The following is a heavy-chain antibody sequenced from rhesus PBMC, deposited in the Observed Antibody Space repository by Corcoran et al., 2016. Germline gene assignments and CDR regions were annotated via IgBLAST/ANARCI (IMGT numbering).Heavy chain of an antibody. J-gene: IGHJ4*01. CDR2: IYGSGVSN. CDR3: ARPLAAAIDY. V-gene: IGHV4-93*02. CDR1: GGSISSSNW. D-gene: IGHD6-25*01. Sequence: QVQLQESGPAVVKPSETLSLTCAVSGGSISSSNWWSWIRQSPGKGIKWIGGIYGSGVSNEYNPSLKSRVTISIDTSKNQFSLKLTSVTAADTAVYYCARPLAAAIDYWGQGVLVTVSS.